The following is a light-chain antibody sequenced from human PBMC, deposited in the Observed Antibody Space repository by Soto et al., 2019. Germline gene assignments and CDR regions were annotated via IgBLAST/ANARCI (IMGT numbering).Light chain of an antibody. V-gene: IGKV3D-15*01. CDR1: ESVSNN. CDR2: HAS. J-gene: IGKJ4*01. Sequence: EIVMTQSPATLSVSPGERATLSCRASESVSNNLAWYQQKSGQAPRLLIYHASTRATGIPARFSGSGSGTDLTLPISSLQSEDFALYYCQQYNAWPLTFGGATKVEIK. CDR3: QQYNAWPLT.